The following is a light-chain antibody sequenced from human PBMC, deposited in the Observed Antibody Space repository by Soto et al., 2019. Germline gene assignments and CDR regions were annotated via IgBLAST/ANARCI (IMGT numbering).Light chain of an antibody. Sequence: DIQMTQSPSSLSASVGDRVTITCRASQSISSYENWYQQKPGKAPKLLIYAASSLQCGVPSRFSGRGAGTDVTRTSSSLQPEDFATYYCQQSDSTPITIGQGTRLEMK. CDR2: AAS. V-gene: IGKV1-39*01. CDR3: QQSDSTPIT. J-gene: IGKJ5*01. CDR1: QSISSY.